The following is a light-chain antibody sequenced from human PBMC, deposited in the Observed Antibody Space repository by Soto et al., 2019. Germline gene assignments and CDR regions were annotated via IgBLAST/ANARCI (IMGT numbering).Light chain of an antibody. CDR2: GAS. J-gene: IGKJ4*01. Sequence: EIVLTQSPGTLSLSPGERATLSCRASQSVTSSYLDWYQQKPGQAPRLLIYGASSRATGIPDRFSGSGSGRDFTLTVSRLEPEDFAVYYCQQYGSSPLTFGGGIKV. CDR3: QQYGSSPLT. CDR1: QSVTSSY. V-gene: IGKV3-20*01.